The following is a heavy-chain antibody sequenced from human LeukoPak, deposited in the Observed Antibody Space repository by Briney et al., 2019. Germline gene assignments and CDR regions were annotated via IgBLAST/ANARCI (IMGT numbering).Heavy chain of an antibody. J-gene: IGHJ6*03. Sequence: PSQTLSLTCTVSGGSISSGSYYWSWIRQPAGKGLEWIGRIYTSGSTNYNPSLKSRVTISVDTSKNQFSLKLSSVTAADTAVYYCARARCSSTSCYTDYYYYYYMDVWGKGTTVTVSS. CDR3: ARARCSSTSCYTDYYYYYYMDV. CDR2: IYTSGST. CDR1: GGSISSGSYY. V-gene: IGHV4-61*02. D-gene: IGHD2-2*02.